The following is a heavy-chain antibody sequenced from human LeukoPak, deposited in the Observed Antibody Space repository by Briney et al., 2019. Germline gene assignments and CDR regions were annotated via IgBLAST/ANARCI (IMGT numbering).Heavy chain of an antibody. Sequence: ASVKVSCKASGYTFTSYYMHWVRQAPGQGLEWMGIINPSGGSTSYAQKFQGRVTMTRDTSTSTVYMELSSLRSEDTAVYYCARTLGDILTGYPTNFDYWGQGTLVTVSS. J-gene: IGHJ4*02. CDR2: INPSGGST. CDR3: ARTLGDILTGYPTNFDY. D-gene: IGHD3-9*01. V-gene: IGHV1-46*01. CDR1: GYTFTSYY.